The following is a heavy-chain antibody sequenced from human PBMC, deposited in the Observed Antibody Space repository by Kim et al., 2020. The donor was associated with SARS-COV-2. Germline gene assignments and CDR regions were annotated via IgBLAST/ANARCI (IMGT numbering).Heavy chain of an antibody. Sequence: SVKGRVTNARDDSKSIAYLQMNSLKTEDTAVYYCTRGGAYYDSSAPGFDIWGQGTMVTVSS. CDR3: TRGGAYYDSSAPGFDI. J-gene: IGHJ3*02. D-gene: IGHD3-22*01. V-gene: IGHV3-49*02.